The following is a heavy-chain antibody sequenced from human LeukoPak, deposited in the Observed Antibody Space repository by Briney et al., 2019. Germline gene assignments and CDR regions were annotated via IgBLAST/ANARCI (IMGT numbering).Heavy chain of an antibody. D-gene: IGHD2-15*01. CDR2: IGGSGDAV. CDR1: GFTFSDYY. Sequence: GGSLRLSCAASGFTFSDYYMNWIRQTPGKGLEWLSYIGGSGDAVYYADSVKGRFTISRDNADNSLYLQMTGLRAEDTAVYYCARGEDVVPCPFDNWGQGTLVTVAS. V-gene: IGHV3-11*01. J-gene: IGHJ4*02. CDR3: ARGEDVVPCPFDN.